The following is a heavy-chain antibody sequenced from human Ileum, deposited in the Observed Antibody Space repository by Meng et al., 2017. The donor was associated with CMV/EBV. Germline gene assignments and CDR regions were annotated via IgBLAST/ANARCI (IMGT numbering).Heavy chain of an antibody. CDR3: TREGFDY. V-gene: IGHV1-2*06. CDR1: GYTFTGYW. Sequence: SVNLSGKASGYTFTGYWVHWVRQAPGQGLEWMGRIKPSTGDTSYAQKFQGRVTVTRDTSISTVYMELNSLTSDDTAVYYCTREGFDYWGQGALVTVSS. CDR2: IKPSTGDT. J-gene: IGHJ4*02.